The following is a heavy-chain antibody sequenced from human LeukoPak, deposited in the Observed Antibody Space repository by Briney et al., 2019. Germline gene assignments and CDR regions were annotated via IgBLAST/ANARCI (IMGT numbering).Heavy chain of an antibody. D-gene: IGHD6-13*01. CDR2: ISGSGGST. CDR3: AKGRTAGTSRYYYYYMDV. J-gene: IGHJ6*03. V-gene: IGHV3-23*01. CDR1: GFTFSSYA. Sequence: PGGSLRLSCAASGFTFSSYAMSWVRQAPGKGLEWVSAISGSGGSTYYADSVKGRFTISRDNSKNTLYLQMNGLRAEDTAVYYCAKGRTAGTSRYYYYYMDVWGKGTTVTISS.